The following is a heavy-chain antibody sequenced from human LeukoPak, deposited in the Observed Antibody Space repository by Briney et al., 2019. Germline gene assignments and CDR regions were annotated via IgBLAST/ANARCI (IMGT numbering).Heavy chain of an antibody. CDR3: ARDRTTMVRGVPPDYMGV. V-gene: IGHV3-21*01. Sequence: GGSLKLSCAASGFTFSSYSINWVRQAPGQGLEWVSSISSSSSYIYYADSVKGRFTISRDNAKNSLYLQMNSLRAEDTAVYYCARDRTTMVRGVPPDYMGVWGKGTTVTVSS. J-gene: IGHJ6*03. CDR2: ISSSSSYI. CDR1: GFTFSSYS. D-gene: IGHD3-10*01.